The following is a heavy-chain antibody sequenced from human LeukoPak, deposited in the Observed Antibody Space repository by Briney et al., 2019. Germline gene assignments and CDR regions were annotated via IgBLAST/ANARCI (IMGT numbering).Heavy chain of an antibody. V-gene: IGHV3-74*01. Sequence: VWVSRINSDGSSTSYADSVKGRFTISRDNAKNTLYLQMNSLRAEDTAVYYCARDGYKPLDYWGQGTLVTVSS. CDR2: INSDGSST. D-gene: IGHD5-24*01. J-gene: IGHJ4*02. CDR3: ARDGYKPLDY.